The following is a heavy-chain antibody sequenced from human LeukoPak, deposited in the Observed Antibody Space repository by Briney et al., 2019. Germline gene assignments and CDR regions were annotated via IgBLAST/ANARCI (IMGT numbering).Heavy chain of an antibody. D-gene: IGHD3-10*02. CDR2: MSFDGAHI. CDR1: GFTLSPYA. V-gene: IGHV3-30-3*01. J-gene: IGHJ6*02. CDR3: ARCSGYGMDV. Sequence: GRSLRLSCAASGFTLSPYAMHWVRQAPGKGLEWVAVMSFDGAHIYYADSVKGRFTISRDNPKNTLYLQMNSLRGEDTAVYYCARCSGYGMDVWGQGTTVTVSS.